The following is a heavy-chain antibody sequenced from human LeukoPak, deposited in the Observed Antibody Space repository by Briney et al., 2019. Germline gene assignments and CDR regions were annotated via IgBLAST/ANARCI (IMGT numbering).Heavy chain of an antibody. V-gene: IGHV1-46*01. CDR2: INPSGGST. D-gene: IGHD4-11*01. J-gene: IGHJ6*02. CDR3: ARMTRSMTTMSYYYGMDV. CDR1: GYTFTSYY. Sequence: ASVKVSCKASGYTFTSYYMHWVRQAPGQGLEWMGIINPSGGSTSYAQKFQGRVTITADESTSTAYMELSGLRSEDTAVYYCARMTRSMTTMSYYYGMDVWGQGTTVTVSS.